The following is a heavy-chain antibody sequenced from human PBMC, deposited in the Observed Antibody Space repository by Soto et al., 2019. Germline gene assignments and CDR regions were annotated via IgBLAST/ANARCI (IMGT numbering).Heavy chain of an antibody. J-gene: IGHJ4*02. Sequence: EVQLVESGGGLVQPGGSLRLSCAASGFTFSGYNMNWVRQDPGKGLEWISCIKSDSSGTWYADSVKGRFTMSRDNAKNSLYLQMNSLRDEDTAVYFCARDSNWSSDYWGQGTLVAVSS. CDR3: ARDSNWSSDY. V-gene: IGHV3-48*02. CDR2: IKSDSSGT. CDR1: GFTFSGYN. D-gene: IGHD1-1*01.